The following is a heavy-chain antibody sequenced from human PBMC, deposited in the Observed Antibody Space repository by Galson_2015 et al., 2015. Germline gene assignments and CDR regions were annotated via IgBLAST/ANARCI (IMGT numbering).Heavy chain of an antibody. CDR1: GYTFTSYD. V-gene: IGHV1-8*01. D-gene: IGHD5-12*01. J-gene: IGHJ4*02. Sequence: SVKVSCKASGYTFTSYDINWVRQATGQGLEWMGWMNPNSGNTGYAQKFQGRVTMTRNTSISTAYMELSSLRSEDTAVYYCARTPSGYDSLDYWGQGTLVTVSS. CDR3: ARTPSGYDSLDY. CDR2: MNPNSGNT.